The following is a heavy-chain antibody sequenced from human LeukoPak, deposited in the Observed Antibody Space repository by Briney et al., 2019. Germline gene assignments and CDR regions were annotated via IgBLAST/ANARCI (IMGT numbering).Heavy chain of an antibody. J-gene: IGHJ3*02. CDR1: GDSISNYY. Sequence: KSSETLSLTCTVSGDSISNYYWSWIRQPAGKGLEWIGRIYTSGSTNYNPSLKSRVTMSVDTSKNQFSLKLSSVTAADTAVYYCARGLPYSSSPAVLDIWGQGTMVTVSS. CDR3: ARGLPYSSSPAVLDI. D-gene: IGHD6-6*01. V-gene: IGHV4-4*07. CDR2: IYTSGST.